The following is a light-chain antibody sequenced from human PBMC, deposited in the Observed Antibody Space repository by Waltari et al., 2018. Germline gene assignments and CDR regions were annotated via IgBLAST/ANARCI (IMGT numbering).Light chain of an antibody. CDR2: EVS. J-gene: IGLJ1*01. CDR1: SSDFGSYNL. V-gene: IGLV2-23*02. CDR3: CSYAGANTYV. Sequence: QSALTQPASVSGSPGQSITVSCTGTSSDFGSYNLVSWYPHHPPKAPKISIYEVSKRPSGVSNRFSGSKSGNTASLTISGLQPEDEADYYCCSYAGANTYVFGSGTKVTVL.